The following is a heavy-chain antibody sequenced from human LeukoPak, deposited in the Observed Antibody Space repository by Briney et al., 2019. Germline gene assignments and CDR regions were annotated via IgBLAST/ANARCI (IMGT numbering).Heavy chain of an antibody. CDR3: ARRPNYYDSSGYVGAFDI. CDR2: IIPIFGAA. Sequence: SVKVSCKASGGTFSSYGISWVRQAPGQGLEWMGGIIPIFGAANYAQKFQGRVTITADESTSTAYMELSSLRSEDTAVYYCARRPNYYDSSGYVGAFDIWGQGTMVTVSS. J-gene: IGHJ3*02. D-gene: IGHD3-22*01. CDR1: GGTFSSYG. V-gene: IGHV1-69*13.